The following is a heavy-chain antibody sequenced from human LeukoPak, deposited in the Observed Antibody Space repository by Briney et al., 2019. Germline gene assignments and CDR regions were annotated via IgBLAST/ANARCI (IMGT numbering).Heavy chain of an antibody. V-gene: IGHV3-21*06. D-gene: IGHD3-10*02. J-gene: IGHJ6*04. Sequence: GASLRLSCAASYCGLRSYNMNWVRKAPGMGLEWVSYISSNSENVFYGDSVQGRFTITRDNAENSLFLQMNSLRAEDTAVYYCAELSITMHGGVWGKGTTVTISS. CDR3: AELSITMHGGV. CDR2: ISSNSENV. CDR1: YCGLRSYN.